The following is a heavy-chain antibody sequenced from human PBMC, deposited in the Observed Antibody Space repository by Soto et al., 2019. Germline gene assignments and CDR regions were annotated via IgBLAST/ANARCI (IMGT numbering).Heavy chain of an antibody. Sequence: KGSGYSNTLDASDCGLKKPEQRLDWMGWINAANGNTKSSQKFQGRVTFTRDTSASTGYMELSTLNSADTAVYYCARDQRRDYDFWSGYSNWFDPWGQGTLVTV. CDR2: INAANGNT. J-gene: IGHJ5*02. CDR3: ARDQRRDYDFWSGYSNWFDP. D-gene: IGHD3-3*01. V-gene: IGHV1-3*01. CDR1: GYSNTLDA.